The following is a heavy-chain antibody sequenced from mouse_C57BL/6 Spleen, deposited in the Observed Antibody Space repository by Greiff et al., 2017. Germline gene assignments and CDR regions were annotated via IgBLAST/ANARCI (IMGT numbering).Heavy chain of an antibody. Sequence: VKLQESGPGLVQPSQSLSITCTVSGFSLTSYGVHWVRQPPGTGLEWLGVIWSGGSTDYNAAFISRLSISKDNSKSQVFFKMNSLQADDTAIYYCAKNGDYDGYAMDYWGQEPQSPSPQ. J-gene: IGHJ4*01. D-gene: IGHD2-4*01. CDR3: AKNGDYDGYAMDY. V-gene: IGHV2-4*01. CDR2: IWSGGST. CDR1: GFSLTSYG.